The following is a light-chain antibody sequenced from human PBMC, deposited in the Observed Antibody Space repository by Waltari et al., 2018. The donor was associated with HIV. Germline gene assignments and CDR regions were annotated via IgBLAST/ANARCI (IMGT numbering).Light chain of an antibody. Sequence: IKMTQSPSSLSAYMGNRITINCRASQAIKTYLKWYAQKPGEAPKLLIFDATRLHTGVTSRFSGTGTGTHFSLTISSLQPEDSGTYYCQQSFSTPWTFGQGTKV. J-gene: IGKJ1*01. CDR1: QAIKTY. V-gene: IGKV1-39*01. CDR3: QQSFSTPWT. CDR2: DAT.